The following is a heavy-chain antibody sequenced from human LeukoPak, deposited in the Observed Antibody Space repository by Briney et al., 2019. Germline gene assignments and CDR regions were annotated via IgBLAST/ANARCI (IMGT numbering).Heavy chain of an antibody. CDR3: ARDPLYCGSSTCYNYYYSMDV. Sequence: GSLRRSCAPSGFTFSSYSMHWVRQAPGKGLEWVSYISSSSSTVHYADSVRGRFTISRDSAKNSLYLQMNSLGDEDTAVYYCARDPLYCGSSTCYNYYYSMDVWGQGTTVTVSS. CDR2: ISSSSSTV. J-gene: IGHJ6*02. D-gene: IGHD2-2*02. V-gene: IGHV3-48*02. CDR1: GFTFSSYS.